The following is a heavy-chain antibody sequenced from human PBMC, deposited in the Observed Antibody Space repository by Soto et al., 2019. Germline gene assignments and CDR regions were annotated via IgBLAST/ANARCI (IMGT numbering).Heavy chain of an antibody. CDR2: IVVGSGNT. Sequence: GASVKLSCKASGFTFSSSGRHWVRQARGQRLEWIGWIVVGSGNTNYAQKFQERVTITRDVSTNTAYMELTSLRSEDTAVYYCAADWPPTDPYNWLEPWGEGALVSVSS. D-gene: IGHD1-1*01. V-gene: IGHV1-58*02. CDR3: AADWPPTDPYNWLEP. J-gene: IGHJ5*02. CDR1: GFTFSSSG.